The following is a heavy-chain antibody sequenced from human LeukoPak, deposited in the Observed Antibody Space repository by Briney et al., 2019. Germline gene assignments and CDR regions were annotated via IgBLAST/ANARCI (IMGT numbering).Heavy chain of an antibody. V-gene: IGHV3-74*01. J-gene: IGHJ4*02. CDR2: INTDGRTT. CDR3: GRDANWNRIDY. D-gene: IGHD1-20*01. Sequence: PGGSLRLSCAASGFTFNNHWMHWVRQPPGKGLVWISRINTDGRTTNYADSVKGRFTISRDNAKNTLYLQMNSLRAEDTAVYYCGRDANWNRIDYWGQGSLVTVSS. CDR1: GFTFNNHW.